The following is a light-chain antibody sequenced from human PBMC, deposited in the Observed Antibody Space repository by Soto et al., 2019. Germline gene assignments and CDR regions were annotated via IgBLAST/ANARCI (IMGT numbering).Light chain of an antibody. J-gene: IGKJ5*01. CDR3: QQYNNWPAIT. V-gene: IGKV3D-15*01. CDR2: GAS. Sequence: EVVLTQSPGTLSLSPLEGNALXWRSSQSIGSSYLAWYQQKPGRAPRLLIYGASTRATGIPGRFSGSGSGTEFTLTISSLQSEDFAVYSCQQYNNWPAITFGQGTRLEIK. CDR1: QSIGSSY.